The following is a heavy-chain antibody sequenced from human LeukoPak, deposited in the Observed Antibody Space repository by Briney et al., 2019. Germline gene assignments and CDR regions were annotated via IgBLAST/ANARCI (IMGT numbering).Heavy chain of an antibody. CDR1: GFPLSNAW. V-gene: IGHV3-15*01. CDR3: STYSGTYLIC. Sequence: GGSLRLPCSACGFPLSNAWMSWVRQAPGKGLEWVGLLKSKTDGGTTDYAAPVKGRFTISRDDSKSTVYLQMSSLKTEDTAVYYCSTYSGTYLICWGQGTLVTVSS. D-gene: IGHD1-26*01. J-gene: IGHJ4*02. CDR2: LKSKTDGGTT.